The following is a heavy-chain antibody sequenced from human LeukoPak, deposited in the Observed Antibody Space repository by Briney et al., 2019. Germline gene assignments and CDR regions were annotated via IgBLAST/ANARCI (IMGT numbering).Heavy chain of an antibody. V-gene: IGHV1-8*03. D-gene: IGHD4-23*01. CDR3: AREYGGLDY. CDR2: MNPNSGNT. CDR1: GYTFTSYD. J-gene: IGHJ4*02. Sequence: ASVEVFCKASGYTFTSYDINWVRQATAQGLEWMGWMNPNSGNTGYAQKFQGRVTITRNTSISTAYMELSSLRSEDTAVYYCAREYGGLDYWGQGTLVTVSS.